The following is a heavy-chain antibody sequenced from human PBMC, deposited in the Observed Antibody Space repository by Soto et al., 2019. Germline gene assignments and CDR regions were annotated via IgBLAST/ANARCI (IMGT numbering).Heavy chain of an antibody. V-gene: IGHV4-30-4*02. CDR2: IDNSGTT. D-gene: IGHD1-1*01. J-gene: IGHJ4*02. CDR1: GDSISGGTYF. CDR3: ARGGRYYYF. Sequence: SETLYLTCSVSGDSISGGTYFWSWVRQAPGKGPEWIGYIDNSGTTLYTPSLKSRVSMSVDTSENQFSLQLTSVTAADTAIYYCARGGRYYYFWVQGTLVTVSS.